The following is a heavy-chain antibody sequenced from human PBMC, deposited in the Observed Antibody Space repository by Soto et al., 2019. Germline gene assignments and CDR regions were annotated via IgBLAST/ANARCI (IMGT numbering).Heavy chain of an antibody. Sequence: SVKVSCKASGGTFSSYAISWGRQSPGQGLEWMGGIIPIFGTANYAQKFQGRVTITADDSTSTAYMELSSLRSADTAVYYCASRYFDWLLSGWFDPWGQGTLVTVSS. V-gene: IGHV1-69*13. D-gene: IGHD3-9*01. CDR3: ASRYFDWLLSGWFDP. J-gene: IGHJ5*02. CDR1: GGTFSSYA. CDR2: IIPIFGTA.